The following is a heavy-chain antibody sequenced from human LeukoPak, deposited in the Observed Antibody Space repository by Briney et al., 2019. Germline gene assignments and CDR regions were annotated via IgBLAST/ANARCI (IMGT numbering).Heavy chain of an antibody. J-gene: IGHJ4*02. V-gene: IGHV3-15*01. CDR1: GFTFSNAW. Sequence: GGSLRLSCAASGFTFSNAWMSWVRQAPGKGLEWVGRIKSKTDGGTTDYAAPVKGRFTISRDDSENTLYLQMNSLKTEDTAVYYCTTFPLYDSSGYYRWYFDCWGQGTLVTVYS. CDR3: TTFPLYDSSGYYRWYFDC. D-gene: IGHD3-22*01. CDR2: IKSKTDGGTT.